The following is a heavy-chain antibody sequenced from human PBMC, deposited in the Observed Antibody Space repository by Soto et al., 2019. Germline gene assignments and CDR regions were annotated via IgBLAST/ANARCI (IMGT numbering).Heavy chain of an antibody. V-gene: IGHV1-69*13. J-gene: IGHJ4*02. CDR1: GGTFSSYA. CDR3: ANVTIFGPPQL. CDR2: VIPIFGTA. Sequence: GASVKVSCKASGGTFSSYAISWVRQAPGQGLEWMGGVIPIFGTANYAQKFQGRVTITADESTSTAYMELSSLRSEDTAVYYCANVTIFGPPQLWGQGTLVTVSS. D-gene: IGHD3-3*01.